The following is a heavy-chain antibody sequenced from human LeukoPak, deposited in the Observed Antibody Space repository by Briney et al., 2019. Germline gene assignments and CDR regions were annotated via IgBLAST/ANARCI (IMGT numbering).Heavy chain of an antibody. CDR1: GGSISSSSYY. D-gene: IGHD4-17*01. V-gene: IGHV4-39*01. CDR3: ARRLEEYGDYIDY. J-gene: IGHJ4*02. Sequence: PSETLSLTCTVSGGSISSSSYYWGWIRQPPGKGLEWIGSIYYSGSTYYNPSLKSRVTISVNTSKNQFSLKLSSVTAADTAVYYCARRLEEYGDYIDYWGQGTLVTVSS. CDR2: IYYSGST.